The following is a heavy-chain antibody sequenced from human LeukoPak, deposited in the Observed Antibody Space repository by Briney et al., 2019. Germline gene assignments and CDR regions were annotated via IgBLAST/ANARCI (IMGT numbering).Heavy chain of an antibody. CDR2: IRSSRSYI. CDR1: GFTLSGYS. CDR3: ARDGRLLNYNMDV. J-gene: IGHJ6*03. V-gene: IGHV3-21*01. Sequence: GGSLRLSCAASGFTLSGYSMNWVRQAPGTGLEWVSSIRSSRSYIYYADSVKGRYTSSRDKAKKSMYLQMSSLRAEDTAVYYCARDGRLLNYNMDVWGKGTTVTVSS. D-gene: IGHD2-15*01.